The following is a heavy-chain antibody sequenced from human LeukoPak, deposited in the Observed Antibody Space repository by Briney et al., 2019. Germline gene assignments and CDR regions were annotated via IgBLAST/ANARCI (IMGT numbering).Heavy chain of an antibody. J-gene: IGHJ4*02. V-gene: IGHV4-61*02. CDR1: GGSISSGSYY. CDR2: IYTSGST. Sequence: SQTLSLTCTVSGGSISSGSYYWSWIRQPAGKGLEWIGRIYTSGSTNYNPSLKSRVTISVDTSKNQFSLKLSSVTAADTAVYYCARGKWERLTYHEFDYWGQGTLVTVSS. D-gene: IGHD1-26*01. CDR3: ARGKWERLTYHEFDY.